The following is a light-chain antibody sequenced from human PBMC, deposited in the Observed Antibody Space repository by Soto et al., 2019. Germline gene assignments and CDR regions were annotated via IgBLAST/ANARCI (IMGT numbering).Light chain of an antibody. CDR2: GAS. CDR3: QQRNVGTPIT. J-gene: IGKJ5*01. Sequence: EIVFTQSPGTLSLSPGERATLSCRASQSVSSSYLAWYQQKPGQAPRLLIYGASSRATGIPDRFSGSGSGTDFTLTISRLEPEDFAVYYCQQRNVGTPITFGQGTRLENK. V-gene: IGKV3-20*01. CDR1: QSVSSSY.